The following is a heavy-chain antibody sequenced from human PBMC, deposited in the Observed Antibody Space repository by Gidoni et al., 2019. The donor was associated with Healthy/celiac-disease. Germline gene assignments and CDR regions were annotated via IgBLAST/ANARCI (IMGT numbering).Heavy chain of an antibody. Sequence: QVQLVQSGAEVKTPGSSVKVSCKASGGTFSSYAISWVRQAPGQGLEWMGRIIHILGIANYAQKFKGRVTITADKSTSTAYMELSSLRSEDTDVYYCARADYDSRGYYYPFDYWGQGTLVTVSS. J-gene: IGHJ4*02. CDR1: GGTFSSYA. CDR2: IIHILGIA. V-gene: IGHV1-69*04. CDR3: ARADYDSRGYYYPFDY. D-gene: IGHD3-22*01.